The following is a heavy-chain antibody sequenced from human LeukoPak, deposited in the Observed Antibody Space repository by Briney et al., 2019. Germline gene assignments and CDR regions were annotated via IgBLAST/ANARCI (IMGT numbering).Heavy chain of an antibody. CDR3: VGDHGDLDGFDL. V-gene: IGHV3-11*05. CDR2: SSSSSKNR. J-gene: IGHJ3*01. Sequence: GGSLRLFCAASGFTFRNYYMNWVPQAPHKGLEDVSASSSSSKNRNCVDSGKGRITISTDNTKNSLYRKMNSVSAEDKYISYCVGDHGDLDGFDLWGPGTMVTVSS. CDR1: GFTFRNYY. D-gene: IGHD4-17*01.